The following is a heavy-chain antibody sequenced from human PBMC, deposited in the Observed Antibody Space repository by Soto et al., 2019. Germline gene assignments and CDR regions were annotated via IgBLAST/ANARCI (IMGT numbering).Heavy chain of an antibody. CDR2: INPNSGGT. J-gene: IGHJ4*02. V-gene: IGHV1-2*02. D-gene: IGHD6-13*01. Sequence: QVQLVQSGAEVKKPGASVKVSCTASGYTFTGHYMHWVRQAPGQGLEWMGWINPNSGGTNSAQKFQGRVTMPRDTSISTVYMKLSRLTSADTAVYYCARDPIPYSDSPSFDFWGKGTLVTVS. CDR3: ARDPIPYSDSPSFDF. CDR1: GYTFTGHY.